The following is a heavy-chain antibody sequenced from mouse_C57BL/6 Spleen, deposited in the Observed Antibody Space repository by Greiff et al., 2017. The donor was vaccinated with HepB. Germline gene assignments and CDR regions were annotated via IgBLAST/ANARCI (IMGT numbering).Heavy chain of an antibody. CDR1: GFTFSSYA. V-gene: IGHV5-4*01. J-gene: IGHJ2*01. CDR2: ISDGGSYT. D-gene: IGHD2-4*01. CDR3: AREQDYDVPFYY. Sequence: DVQLVESGGGLVKPGGSLKLSCAASGFTFSSYAMSWVRQTPEKRLEWVATISDGGSYTYYPDNVKGRFTISRDNAKNNLYLQMSHLKSEDTAMYYCAREQDYDVPFYYWGQGTTLTVSS.